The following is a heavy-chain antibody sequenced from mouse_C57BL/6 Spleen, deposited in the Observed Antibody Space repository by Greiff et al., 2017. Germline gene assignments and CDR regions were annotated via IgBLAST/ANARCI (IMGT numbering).Heavy chain of an antibody. CDR2: ILPGSGST. J-gene: IGHJ4*01. D-gene: IGHD1-1*01. CDR1: GYTFTGYW. CDR3: ARGHPYYYGSSYGAMDY. Sequence: VKLVESGAELMKPGASVKLSCKATGYTFTGYWIEWVKQRPGHGLEWIGEILPGSGSTNYNEKFKGKATFTADTSSNTAYMQLSSLTTEDSAIYYCARGHPYYYGSSYGAMDYWGQGTSVTVSS. V-gene: IGHV1-9*01.